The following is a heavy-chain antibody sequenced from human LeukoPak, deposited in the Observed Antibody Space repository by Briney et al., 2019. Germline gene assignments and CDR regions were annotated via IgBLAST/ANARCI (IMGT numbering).Heavy chain of an antibody. Sequence: SETLSLTCTVSGGSISSSSYYWGWIRQPPGKGLEWIGSIYYSGSTYYNPSLKSRVTISVDTSKNQFSLKLSAVTAADTAVYYCARHVPGYSSRRGFDYWGQGTLVTVSS. CDR1: GGSISSSSYY. V-gene: IGHV4-39*01. D-gene: IGHD6-13*01. CDR3: ARHVPGYSSRRGFDY. J-gene: IGHJ4*02. CDR2: IYYSGST.